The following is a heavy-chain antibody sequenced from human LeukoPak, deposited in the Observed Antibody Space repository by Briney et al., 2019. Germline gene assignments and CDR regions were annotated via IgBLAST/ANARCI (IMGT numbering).Heavy chain of an antibody. CDR1: GLTFSNSA. Sequence: PGGSLRLSCAVSGLTFSNSAMSWVRQAPGKGVEWLSVIYSGGSTYYADSVKGRFTISRDNSKNTLYLQMNSLRAEDTAVYYCARDQMDTAMVAQGYYYMDVWGKGTTVTVSS. J-gene: IGHJ6*03. CDR3: ARDQMDTAMVAQGYYYMDV. V-gene: IGHV3-66*02. D-gene: IGHD5-18*01. CDR2: IYSGGST.